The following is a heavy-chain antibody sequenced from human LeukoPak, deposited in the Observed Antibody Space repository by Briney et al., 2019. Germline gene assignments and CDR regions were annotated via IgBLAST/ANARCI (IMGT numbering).Heavy chain of an antibody. CDR1: GGSISSSSYY. V-gene: IGHV4-39*01. CDR2: IYYSGST. J-gene: IGHJ5*02. Sequence: SETLSLTCTVSGGSISSSSYYWGWIRQPPGKGLEWIGSIYYSGSTYYNPSLKSRVTISVDTSKNQFSLKLSSVTAADTAVYYCARHYRGSYYAVANWFDPWGQGTLVTVSS. D-gene: IGHD1-26*01. CDR3: ARHYRGSYYAVANWFDP.